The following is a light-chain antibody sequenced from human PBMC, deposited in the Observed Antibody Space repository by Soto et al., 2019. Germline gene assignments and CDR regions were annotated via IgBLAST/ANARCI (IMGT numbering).Light chain of an antibody. CDR1: NSNIGREI. V-gene: IGLV1-44*01. CDR3: AAWEDSLNGPV. J-gene: IGLJ3*02. Sequence: QSVLTQPPSASGTPGQRVTISFSRGNSNIGREIVTWYQQLPGTAPKLLINSDNQRPPGVPDRFSVSKSATSASLAISGLQSDDEAHYYCAAWEDSLNGPVFGGGTKLTVL. CDR2: SDN.